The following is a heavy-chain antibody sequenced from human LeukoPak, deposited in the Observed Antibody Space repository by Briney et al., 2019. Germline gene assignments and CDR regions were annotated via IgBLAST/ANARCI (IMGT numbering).Heavy chain of an antibody. Sequence: SETLSLTCTAPPFSISSHYWTWIRHLPGKGLEWVGHIYYSGSTNYNPSLKSRVTISIDTSKNQFSLSLSSVTAADTAVYYCARGYSSSWFYYMDVWGKGTTVTVSS. J-gene: IGHJ6*03. D-gene: IGHD6-13*01. CDR3: ARGYSSSWFYYMDV. V-gene: IGHV4-59*11. CDR2: IYYSGST. CDR1: PFSISSHY.